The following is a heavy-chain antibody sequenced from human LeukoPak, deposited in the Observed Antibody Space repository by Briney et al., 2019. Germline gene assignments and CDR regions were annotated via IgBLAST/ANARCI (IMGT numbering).Heavy chain of an antibody. V-gene: IGHV3-23*01. CDR2: ITTDT. J-gene: IGHJ4*02. CDR3: AKAGSGHYYDY. CDR1: GFTFNDYV. D-gene: IGHD3-22*01. Sequence: GGSLRLSCAGTGFTFNDYVIHWVRRAPGKGLEWVSLITTDTYYADSVRGRFTISRDNSKNTLYLQMNSLRADDTAVYYCAKAGSGHYYDYWGQGTLVTVSS.